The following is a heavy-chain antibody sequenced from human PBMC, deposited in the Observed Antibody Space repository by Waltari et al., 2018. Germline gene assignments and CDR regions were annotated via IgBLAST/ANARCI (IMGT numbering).Heavy chain of an antibody. CDR2: KWHDGSKE. Sequence: QVQLVESGGGVVQPGRSLRLSCAASGFTFSRFGMHWVRQAPGKGLEWVEVKWHDGSKEYYVDSVKGRFTISRDNSKNTLYLQMNSLRAEDSAVYYCASQSTTLFDYWGQGTLVTVSS. CDR1: GFTFSRFG. CDR3: ASQSTTLFDY. D-gene: IGHD2-15*01. V-gene: IGHV3-33*01. J-gene: IGHJ4*02.